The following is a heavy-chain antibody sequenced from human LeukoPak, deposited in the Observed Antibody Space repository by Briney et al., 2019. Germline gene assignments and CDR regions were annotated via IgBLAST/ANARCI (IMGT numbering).Heavy chain of an antibody. CDR2: ISTDNGDT. J-gene: IGHJ6*03. Sequence: ASVKVSCKASGYSFISYGISWVRQAPGQGLEWIGWISTDNGDTNYIQKVQGRVTMTTDTSTTTAYMELRSLRSDDTAVYYCARDIRGYCVSLSCSSPRLYYMDVWGKGTTVTVSS. CDR1: GYSFISYG. V-gene: IGHV1-18*01. D-gene: IGHD2-2*01. CDR3: ARDIRGYCVSLSCSSPRLYYMDV.